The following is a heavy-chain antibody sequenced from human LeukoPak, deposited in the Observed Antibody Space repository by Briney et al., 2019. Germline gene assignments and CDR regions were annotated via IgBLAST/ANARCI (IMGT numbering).Heavy chain of an antibody. D-gene: IGHD2-2*01. CDR2: INPNSGGT. J-gene: IGHJ5*02. CDR1: GYTFTGYH. CDR3: ARDPDCSSTSCYGERFDP. V-gene: IGHV1-2*02. Sequence: ASVKVSCKASGYTFTGYHMHWVRQAPGQGLEWMGWINPNSGGTNYAQKFQGRVTMTRDTSISTAYVELSRLRSDDTAVYYCARDPDCSSTSCYGERFDPWGQGTLVTVSS.